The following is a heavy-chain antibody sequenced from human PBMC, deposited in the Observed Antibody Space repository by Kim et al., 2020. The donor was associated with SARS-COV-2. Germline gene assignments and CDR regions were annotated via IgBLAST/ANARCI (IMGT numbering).Heavy chain of an antibody. Sequence: SETLSLTCTVSGGSISSGGYYWSWIRQHPGKGLEWIGYIYYSGSTYYNPSLKSRVTISVDTSKNQFSLKLSSVTAADTAVYYCARDLGDNGGNYGFGDWGQGTLVTVSS. J-gene: IGHJ4*02. D-gene: IGHD4-17*01. V-gene: IGHV4-31*03. CDR3: ARDLGDNGGNYGFGD. CDR2: IYYSGST. CDR1: GGSISSGGYY.